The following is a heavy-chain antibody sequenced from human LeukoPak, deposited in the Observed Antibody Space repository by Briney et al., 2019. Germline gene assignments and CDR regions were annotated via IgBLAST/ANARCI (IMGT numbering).Heavy chain of an antibody. J-gene: IGHJ6*03. CDR1: GFTFSSYG. CDR3: ARDLVTHYYYYYYMDV. Sequence: PGGSLRLSCAASGFTFSSYGMHWVRQAPGKGLEWVAVISYDGSNKYYADSVKGRFTISRDNSKNTLYLQMNSLRAEDTAVYYCARDLVTHYYYYYYMDVWGKGTTVTVSS. V-gene: IGHV3-30*03. D-gene: IGHD2-21*02. CDR2: ISYDGSNK.